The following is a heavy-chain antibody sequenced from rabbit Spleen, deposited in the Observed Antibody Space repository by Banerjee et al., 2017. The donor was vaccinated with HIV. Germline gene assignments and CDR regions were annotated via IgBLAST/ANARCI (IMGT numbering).Heavy chain of an antibody. D-gene: IGHD4-1*01. V-gene: IGHV1S45*01. CDR3: AREASSGWGVVSYFFNL. CDR1: GFDFSNYG. CDR2: IAGSSSGFT. Sequence: QQQLEESGGGLVQPGGSLKLSCKASGFDFSNYGVSWVRQAPGKGLEWISCIAGSSSGFTYTATWAKGRFTISKTSSTAVTLQMTSLTAADTATYFCAREASSGWGVVSYFFNLWGQGTLVSVS. J-gene: IGHJ4*01.